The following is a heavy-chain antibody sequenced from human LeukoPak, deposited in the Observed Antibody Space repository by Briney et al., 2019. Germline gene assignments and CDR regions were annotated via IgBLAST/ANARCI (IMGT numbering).Heavy chain of an antibody. D-gene: IGHD5-12*01. CDR3: ARGRGYSGYDESYPFDY. CDR1: GFAVSSNY. J-gene: IGHJ4*02. CDR2: FYSGGST. Sequence: GGSLRLSCAASGFAVSSNYMNWVRQAPGKGLEWLSVFYSGGSTDYADSAKGRFTMSRDNSKNTLYLQMNSLRAEDTAVYYCARGRGYSGYDESYPFDYWGQGTLVTVSS. V-gene: IGHV3-66*01.